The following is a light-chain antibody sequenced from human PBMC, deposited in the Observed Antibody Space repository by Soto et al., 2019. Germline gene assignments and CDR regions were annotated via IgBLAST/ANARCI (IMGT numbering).Light chain of an antibody. CDR1: SSDVGSYNL. J-gene: IGLJ2*01. CDR3: CSYEGLGVV. CDR2: EGS. V-gene: IGLV2-23*01. Sequence: QSALTQPASVSGSPGQSITISCTGTSSDVGSYNLVSWYQQHPGKAPKLMIYEGSKRPSGVSNRFSGSKSGNTASLTISGLQAAEEPDYYCCSYEGLGVVFGGGTQLTV.